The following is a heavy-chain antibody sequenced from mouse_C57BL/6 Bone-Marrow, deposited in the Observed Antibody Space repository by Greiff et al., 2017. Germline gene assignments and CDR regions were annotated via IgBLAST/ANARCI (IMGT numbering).Heavy chain of an antibody. Sequence: QVQLQQSGAELARPGASVKLSCKASGYTFTSFRISWVKQRTGQGLELIGEIYPRSGNTNYNEKFKGKATLTADKSSSTAYMELRSLTSEDSAVDFCARLELDYDDCDYGGQGTTLTVSS. CDR1: GYTFTSFR. D-gene: IGHD2-4*01. J-gene: IGHJ2*01. CDR3: ARLELDYDDCDY. V-gene: IGHV1-81*01. CDR2: IYPRSGNT.